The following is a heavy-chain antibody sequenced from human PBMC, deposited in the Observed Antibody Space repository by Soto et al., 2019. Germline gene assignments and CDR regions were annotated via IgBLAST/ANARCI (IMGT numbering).Heavy chain of an antibody. CDR2: SYYSGTT. Sequence: SETLSLTCTVSGASISVHSYYWTLIRQPPGKGLEWIGSSYYSGTTYCNPSLKSRATISVDTSKNQFSISLTSVTAAATAIYYCTRRDNGNDNYFDPWGPGALVTVSS. V-gene: IGHV4-39*01. J-gene: IGHJ5*02. CDR1: GASISVHSYY. CDR3: TRRDNGNDNYFDP. D-gene: IGHD1-26*01.